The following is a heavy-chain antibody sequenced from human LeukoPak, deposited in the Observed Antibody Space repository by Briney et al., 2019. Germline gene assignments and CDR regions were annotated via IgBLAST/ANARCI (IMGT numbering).Heavy chain of an antibody. CDR2: IYNSGST. V-gene: IGHV4-59*12. J-gene: IGHJ4*02. CDR3: ARGAVGTTPLTSFAY. D-gene: IGHD1-26*01. Sequence: SETLSLTCTVSGGSINSYYWSWIRQPPGKGLEWIGDIYNSGSTYYNPSLRSRVTISVDSSKNQFSLELSSVTAADTAVYYCARGAVGTTPLTSFAYWGQGALVTVSS. CDR1: GGSINSYY.